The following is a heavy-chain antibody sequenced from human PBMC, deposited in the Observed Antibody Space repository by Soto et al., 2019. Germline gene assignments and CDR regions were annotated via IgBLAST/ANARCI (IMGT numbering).Heavy chain of an antibody. CDR1: GGSMRGYS. D-gene: IGHD3-3*01. CDR3: ARVAMENYHDMWSGSTSSALDV. V-gene: IGHV4-59*13. CDR2: VSHSGRT. J-gene: IGHJ6*02. Sequence: SETLSLACKVSGGSMRGYSWSWIRQTPGEGLAWIGYVSHSGRTDYSPSLKNRVTISLDMSKNHFALHVNSVDPADTAVYYCARVAMENYHDMWSGSTSSALDVWGQGTTVTVSS.